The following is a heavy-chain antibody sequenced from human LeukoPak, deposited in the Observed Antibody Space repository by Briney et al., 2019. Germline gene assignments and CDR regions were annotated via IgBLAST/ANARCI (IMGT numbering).Heavy chain of an antibody. J-gene: IGHJ4*02. CDR3: AREGTGSFEY. CDR1: GGSFSFSGYY. CDR2: IYYGGST. V-gene: IGHV4-39*07. D-gene: IGHD7-27*01. Sequence: SETLSLTCTVSGGSFSFSGYYWGWIRQPPGKGLEWIGNIYYGGSTYYNPSLKSRVTISVDTSKSQFSLKLSSVTAADTAVYYCAREGTGSFEYWGQGTLVTVSS.